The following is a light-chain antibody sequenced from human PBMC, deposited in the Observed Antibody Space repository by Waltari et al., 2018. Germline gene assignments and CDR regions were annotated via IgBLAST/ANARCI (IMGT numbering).Light chain of an antibody. J-gene: IGLJ3*02. CDR2: VNSVGSH. V-gene: IGLV4-69*01. CDR3: QTGGHGTWV. CDR1: SGHSSNI. Sequence: QLVLTQSPSASASLGASLKLTCTLSSGHSSNIIAWHQQQPEKGPRYLMKVNSVGSHSKGDVIPDRFSGSSSGAGRYLTISSLQSEDEADYYCQTGGHGTWVFGGGTKLTVL.